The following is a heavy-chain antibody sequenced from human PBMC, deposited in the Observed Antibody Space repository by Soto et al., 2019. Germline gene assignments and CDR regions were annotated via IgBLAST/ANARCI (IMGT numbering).Heavy chain of an antibody. D-gene: IGHD1-1*01. CDR3: ARGIVTGSEYNYHYYGIDV. Sequence: SVKVSCKASGGTFNSYAIDWVRQAPGQGLEWMGGIIPIFGTTNYPQKLQGSVKLTADESTRTAYMELSTLRSEGTAVYYCARGIVTGSEYNYHYYGIDVWGQGTTVTVSS. CDR2: IIPIFGTT. J-gene: IGHJ6*02. V-gene: IGHV1-69*13. CDR1: GGTFNSYA.